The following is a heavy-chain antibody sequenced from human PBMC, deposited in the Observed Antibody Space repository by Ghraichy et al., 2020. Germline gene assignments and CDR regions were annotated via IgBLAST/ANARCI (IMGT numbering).Heavy chain of an antibody. CDR3: VKGGGSGWPFDC. V-gene: IGHV3-7*03. Sequence: GGSLRLSCAASGFTFNSNWMSWVRQAPGEGLEWLANINQGGSAENYVDSVKDRFTISRDNVKNLLYLQMNSLTAEDTAVYYCVKGGGSGWPFDCWGQGTLVTVSS. J-gene: IGHJ4*02. D-gene: IGHD6-19*01. CDR1: GFTFNSNW. CDR2: INQGGSAE.